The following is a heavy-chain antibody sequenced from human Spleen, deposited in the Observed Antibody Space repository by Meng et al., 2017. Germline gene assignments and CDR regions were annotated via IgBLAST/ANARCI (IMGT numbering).Heavy chain of an antibody. Sequence: QGPMVGSGAGCEEPGDPVKFSFQASGYTFTGYNMNGGRQAPGQGLEWMGRINPNSGATNYAQKFQGRVTMTRDTSISTGYMELSNLRSEDTAVYYCARSSSGSVDWFDPWGQGTLVTVSS. CDR2: INPNSGAT. CDR1: GYTFTGYN. D-gene: IGHD6-19*01. V-gene: IGHV1-2*06. J-gene: IGHJ5*02. CDR3: ARSSSGSVDWFDP.